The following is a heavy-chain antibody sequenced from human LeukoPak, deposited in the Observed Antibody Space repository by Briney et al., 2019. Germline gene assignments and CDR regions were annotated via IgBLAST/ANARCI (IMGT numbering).Heavy chain of an antibody. D-gene: IGHD1-26*01. CDR1: GFTLTSDS. J-gene: IGHJ4*02. Sequence: GGSLRLSCAASGFTLTSDSMNWVRQAPGKGLEWISYISSGATTTYYADSVKGRFTISRDNAGNSLYLQINSLRVDDTAVYYCAKGTVGAKYWGQGTLVIVSS. CDR3: AKGTVGAKY. CDR2: ISSGATTT. V-gene: IGHV3-48*04.